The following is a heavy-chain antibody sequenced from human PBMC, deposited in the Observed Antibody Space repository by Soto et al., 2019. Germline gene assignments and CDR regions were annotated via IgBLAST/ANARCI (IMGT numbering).Heavy chain of an antibody. Sequence: GGSLRLSCAASGFTFSNYAMHCVRQAPGKGLEWVAVISYDGSNKYYADSVKGRFTISRDNSKNTMYLQMNSLSAEDTAVYHCARDQVKGTMTILWGQGTLVTVSS. V-gene: IGHV3-30-3*01. CDR2: ISYDGSNK. CDR3: ARDQVKGTMTIL. D-gene: IGHD4-17*01. CDR1: GFTFSNYA. J-gene: IGHJ4*02.